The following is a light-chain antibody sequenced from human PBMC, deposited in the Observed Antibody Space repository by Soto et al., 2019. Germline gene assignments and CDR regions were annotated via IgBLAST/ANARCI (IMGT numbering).Light chain of an antibody. Sequence: QSVLTQPPSASGSPGQSVTISCTGTSSDVGDNYVSWHQQHLGKAPKLIIYEVSQRPSGVPDRFSGSKSGNTASLTVSGLQTEDEADYYCSSYTASSALVIFGGGTKVTVL. CDR2: EVS. V-gene: IGLV2-8*01. J-gene: IGLJ2*01. CDR1: SSDVGDNY. CDR3: SSYTASSALVI.